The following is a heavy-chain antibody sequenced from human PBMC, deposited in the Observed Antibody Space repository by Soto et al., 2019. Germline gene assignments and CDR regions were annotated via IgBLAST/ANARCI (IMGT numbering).Heavy chain of an antibody. D-gene: IGHD2-2*01. CDR1: GYTFTSYG. CDR2: ISAYNGNT. CDR3: ARDRGNYCSSTSCSRMDV. J-gene: IGHJ6*02. V-gene: IGHV1-18*01. Sequence: QVQLVQSGAEVKKPGASVKVSCKASGYTFTSYGISWVRQAPGQGLEWMGWISAYNGNTNYAQKLKGRVTMTTDTSTSTAYMELRSLRSDDTAVYYCARDRGNYCSSTSCSRMDVWGQGTTVTVSS.